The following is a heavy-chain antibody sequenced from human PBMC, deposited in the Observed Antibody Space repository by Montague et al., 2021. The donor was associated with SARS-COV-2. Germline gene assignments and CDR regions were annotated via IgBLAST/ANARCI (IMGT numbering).Heavy chain of an antibody. Sequence: TLSLTCTVSGGSISDGGYSWTWIRQLPGKGLEWIGCIYYSGSTFYNPSLKSRLTISVDTSKNQFSLKLSSVTAADTAVYYCAREGGSFQLWLRGYDAYALWGQGTTVPVPS. CDR3: AREGGSFQLWLRGYDAYAL. CDR2: IYYSGST. J-gene: IGHJ3*01. D-gene: IGHD5-18*01. CDR1: GGSISDGGYS. V-gene: IGHV4-31*03.